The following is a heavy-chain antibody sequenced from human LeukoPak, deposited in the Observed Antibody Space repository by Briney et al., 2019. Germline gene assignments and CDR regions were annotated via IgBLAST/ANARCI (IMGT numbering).Heavy chain of an antibody. CDR2: ISPNSGGT. Sequence: VASVKVSCKASGYNFIDYYMHWVRQAPAPGLEWIGWISPNSGGTKYVQKFQGRVTMTRDTYVTTVYMELSGLRFDDTAVYYCARGGGRYSVDYWGQGTLVIVSS. CDR3: ARGGGRYSVDY. CDR1: GYNFIDYY. V-gene: IGHV1-2*02. D-gene: IGHD1-26*01. J-gene: IGHJ4*02.